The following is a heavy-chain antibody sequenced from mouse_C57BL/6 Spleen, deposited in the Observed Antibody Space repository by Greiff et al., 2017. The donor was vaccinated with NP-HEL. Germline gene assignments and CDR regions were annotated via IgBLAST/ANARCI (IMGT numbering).Heavy chain of an antibody. CDR1: GYTFTSYW. Sequence: QVQLQQPGAELVKPGASVKLSCKASGYTFTSYWMHWVKQRPGQGLEWIGMIHPNSGSTNYNEKFKSKATLTVDKSSSTAYMQLSSLTSEDSAVYYCARKGSDYDGAWFAYWGQGTLVTVSA. CDR2: IHPNSGST. J-gene: IGHJ3*01. CDR3: ARKGSDYDGAWFAY. V-gene: IGHV1-64*01. D-gene: IGHD2-4*01.